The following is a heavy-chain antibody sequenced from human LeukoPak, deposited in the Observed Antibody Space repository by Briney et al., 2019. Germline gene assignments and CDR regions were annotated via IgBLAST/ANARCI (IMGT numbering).Heavy chain of an antibody. CDR2: IYYSGGT. CDR1: GGSISSGDHY. CDR3: ARRGYCSGGSCYAGLNWFDP. J-gene: IGHJ5*02. Sequence: SQTLSLTCTVSGGSISSGDHYWSWIRQPPGKGLEWIGHIYYSGGTYYNPSLKSRVTISVDTSKNQFSLKLSSVSAADTAVYYCARRGYCSGGSCYAGLNWFDPWGQGTLVTVSS. V-gene: IGHV4-30-4*01. D-gene: IGHD2-15*01.